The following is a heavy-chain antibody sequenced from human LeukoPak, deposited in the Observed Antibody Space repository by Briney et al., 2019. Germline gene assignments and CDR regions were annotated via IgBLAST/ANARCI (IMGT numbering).Heavy chain of an antibody. J-gene: IGHJ5*02. Sequence: PSETLSLTCTVSGGSISSYYWSWIRQPPGKGLEWIGYIYYSGSTNYNPSLKSRVTISVDTSKNQFSLKLSSVTAADTAVYYCARVQDIVATIRFDPWGQGTLVTVSS. CDR2: IYYSGST. V-gene: IGHV4-59*01. CDR3: ARVQDIVATIRFDP. D-gene: IGHD5-12*01. CDR1: GGSISSYY.